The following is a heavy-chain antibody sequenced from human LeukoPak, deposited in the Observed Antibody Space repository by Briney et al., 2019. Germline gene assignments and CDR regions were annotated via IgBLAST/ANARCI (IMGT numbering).Heavy chain of an antibody. CDR2: ISGSGGTT. D-gene: IGHD6-19*01. CDR1: GFTFSNYA. V-gene: IGHV3-23*01. Sequence: PGGSLRLSCAASGFTFSNYAMSWVHQAPGKGLEWVSAISGSGGTTYYADSVKGRFTISRDNSKNTLYLQMNSLRAEDTAVYYCAKTPGGGQWLVRSPSWGQGTLVTVSS. CDR3: AKTPGGGQWLVRSPS. J-gene: IGHJ5*02.